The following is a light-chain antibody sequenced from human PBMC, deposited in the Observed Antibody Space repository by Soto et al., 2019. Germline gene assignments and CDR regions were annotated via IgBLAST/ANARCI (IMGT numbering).Light chain of an antibody. V-gene: IGLV1-40*01. Sequence: QCVLTQPPSVSGAPGQRVTISCTGSSSNIGAGYDVHWYQQLPGTAPKLLIYGNSNRPSGVPDRFSGSKSGTSASLAITGLQAEDEADYYCQSYDSSLSVLVGGGTKLTVL. CDR2: GNS. CDR1: SSNIGAGYD. J-gene: IGLJ2*01. CDR3: QSYDSSLSVL.